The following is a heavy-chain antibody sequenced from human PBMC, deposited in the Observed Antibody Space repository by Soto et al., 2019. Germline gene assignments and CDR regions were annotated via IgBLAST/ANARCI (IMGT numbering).Heavy chain of an antibody. CDR2: ISHSGTT. V-gene: IGHV4-30-2*01. D-gene: IGHD3-22*01. CDR1: GGSISSGDSS. J-gene: IGHJ5*02. Sequence: QLQLQESGSGLVKPSQTLSLTCAVSGGSISSGDSSWSWIRQPPGKGLEWIGYISHSGTTYYNRSLTSQVISSLDRSQKHSSLPLTAVTAAHTDMCYFARAFRSYSEGSGSTIPFDPWGKGTLVTVSS. CDR3: ARAFRSYSEGSGSTIPFDP.